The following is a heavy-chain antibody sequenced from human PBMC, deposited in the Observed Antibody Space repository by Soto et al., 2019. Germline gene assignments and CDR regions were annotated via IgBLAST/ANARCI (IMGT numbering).Heavy chain of an antibody. CDR3: AREDTAMAKYGNHYYGMDV. CDR1: GYTFTSYG. D-gene: IGHD5-18*01. Sequence: QVQLVQSGAEVKKPGASVKVSCKASGYTFTSYGISWVRQAPGQGLEWMGWISVYNGNTNYVQKLQGRVTMTTDTSTSTAYMELRSLRSDDTAVYYCAREDTAMAKYGNHYYGMDVWGQGTTVTVSS. V-gene: IGHV1-18*01. CDR2: ISVYNGNT. J-gene: IGHJ6*02.